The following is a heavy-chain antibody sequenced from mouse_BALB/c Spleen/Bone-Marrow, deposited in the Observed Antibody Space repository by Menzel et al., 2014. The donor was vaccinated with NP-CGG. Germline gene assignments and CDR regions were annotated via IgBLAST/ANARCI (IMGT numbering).Heavy chain of an antibody. J-gene: IGHJ4*01. CDR2: INSDGGIT. CDR3: ARHGFYYAMDY. V-gene: IGHV5-2*01. CDR1: EYEFPSHV. Sequence: EVKLMESGGGLVQPGESLKLSCESNEYEFPSHVMSWVRKTPEKRLELVAAINSDGGITNYPDTMERRFTISRDNTKKTLYLQMSSLRSEDTALYYCARHGFYYAMDYWGQGTSVTVSS.